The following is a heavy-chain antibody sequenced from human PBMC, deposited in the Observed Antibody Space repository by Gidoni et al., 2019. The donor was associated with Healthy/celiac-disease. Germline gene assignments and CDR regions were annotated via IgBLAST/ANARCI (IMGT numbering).Heavy chain of an antibody. Sequence: EVQLVESGGGLVKPGGSLRLSCAASAFTFSSDSMNWVRQAPGKGLEWVSAISSSSSYIYYADSVKGRFTISRDNAKNSLYLQMNSLRAEDTAVYYCARHCSSTSCDYYYGMDVWGQGTTVTVSS. J-gene: IGHJ6*02. CDR1: AFTFSSDS. V-gene: IGHV3-21*01. CDR3: ARHCSSTSCDYYYGMDV. D-gene: IGHD2-2*01. CDR2: ISSSSSYI.